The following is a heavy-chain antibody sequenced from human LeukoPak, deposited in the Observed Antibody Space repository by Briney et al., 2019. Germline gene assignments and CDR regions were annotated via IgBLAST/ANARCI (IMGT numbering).Heavy chain of an antibody. Sequence: PSETLSFTCTVSGGSISSTSYYWGWIRQPPGKGLEWIGTIYYSGSTYYNPSLKSRVTISVDTSNNQFSLKLSSVTAADTAVYYCAGSSSWYYFDSWGQGTLVTVSS. D-gene: IGHD6-13*01. CDR2: IYYSGST. CDR1: GGSISSTSYY. V-gene: IGHV4-39*01. CDR3: AGSSSWYYFDS. J-gene: IGHJ4*02.